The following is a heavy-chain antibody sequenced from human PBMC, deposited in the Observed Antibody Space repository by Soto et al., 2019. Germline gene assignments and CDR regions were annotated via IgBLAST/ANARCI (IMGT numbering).Heavy chain of an antibody. CDR1: GFTFSSYG. Sequence: PGGSLRLSCAASGFTFSSYGMSWVRQAPGKGLEWVSAISGSGGSTYYADSVEGRFTISRDNSKNTLYLQMNSLRAGDTAVYYCAPPRSNYNWFDPWGQGTLVTVSS. CDR3: APPRSNYNWFDP. V-gene: IGHV3-23*01. J-gene: IGHJ5*02. CDR2: ISGSGGST.